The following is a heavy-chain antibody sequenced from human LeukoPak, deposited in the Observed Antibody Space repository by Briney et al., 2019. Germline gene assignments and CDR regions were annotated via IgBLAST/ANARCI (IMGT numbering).Heavy chain of an antibody. D-gene: IGHD3-22*01. J-gene: IGHJ4*02. Sequence: PGGSLRLSCAASGLTFSDCYMTWIRQAPGKGLEWVSSISGTGTTIYSADSVRGRFTVSRDNARNSLFLHMNSLRAEDTAVYYCAVQITMIVVVPYFDYWGQGTLVTVSS. CDR2: ISGTGTTI. CDR1: GLTFSDCY. CDR3: AVQITMIVVVPYFDY. V-gene: IGHV3-11*04.